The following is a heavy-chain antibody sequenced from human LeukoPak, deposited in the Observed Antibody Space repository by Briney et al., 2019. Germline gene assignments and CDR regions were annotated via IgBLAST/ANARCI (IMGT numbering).Heavy chain of an antibody. CDR3: AKGVVVAATELDFDY. CDR2: TSGSGGST. J-gene: IGHJ4*02. CDR1: GFTFSSYA. V-gene: IGHV3-23*01. Sequence: GSLRLSCAASGFTFSSYAMSWVRQAPGKGLEWVSATSGSGGSTYYADSVKGRFTISRDNSKNTLYLQMNSLRAEDTAVYYCAKGVVVAATELDFDYWGQGTLVTVSS. D-gene: IGHD2-15*01.